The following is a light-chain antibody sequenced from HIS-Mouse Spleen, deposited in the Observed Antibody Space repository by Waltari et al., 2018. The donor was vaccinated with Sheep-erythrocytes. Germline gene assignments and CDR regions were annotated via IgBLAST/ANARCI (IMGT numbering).Light chain of an antibody. CDR2: EVS. Sequence: QSALTQPPSASGSPGQSVTISCPGTSSDVGGYNYVPWYQQHPGKAPKLIIYEVSKRPSGVPDRFSGSKSGNTASLTVSGLQAEDEADYYCSSYAGSNNWVFGGGTKLTVL. CDR1: SSDVGGYNY. J-gene: IGLJ3*02. V-gene: IGLV2-8*01. CDR3: SSYAGSNNWV.